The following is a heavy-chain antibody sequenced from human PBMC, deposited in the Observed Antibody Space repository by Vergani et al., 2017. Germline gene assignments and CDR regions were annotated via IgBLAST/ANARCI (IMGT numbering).Heavy chain of an antibody. V-gene: IGHV3-33*08. CDR3: ARGSRWFGELFIY. CDR2: IWYDGSNK. CDR1: GFSFPGYA. D-gene: IGHD3-10*01. J-gene: IGHJ4*02. Sequence: VQLLESGGGLVQPGGSLRLSCEASGFSFPGYAMSWVRQAPGKGLEWVAVIWYDGSNKYYADSVKGRFTISRDNSKNSLYLQMNSLRAEDTAVYYCARGSRWFGELFIYWGQGTLVTVSS.